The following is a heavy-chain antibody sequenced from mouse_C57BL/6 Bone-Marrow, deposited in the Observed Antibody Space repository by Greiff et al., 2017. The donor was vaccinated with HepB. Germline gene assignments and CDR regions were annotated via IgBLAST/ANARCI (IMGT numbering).Heavy chain of an antibody. CDR2: IWTGGGT. Sequence: VMLVESGPGLVAPSQSLSITCTVSGFSLTSYAISWVRQPPGKGLEWLGVIWTGGGTNYNSALKSRLSISKDNSKSQVFLKMNSLQTDDTARYYCARKGDYYGSSLNWYFDVWGTGTTVTVSS. J-gene: IGHJ1*03. CDR3: ARKGDYYGSSLNWYFDV. CDR1: GFSLTSYA. D-gene: IGHD1-1*01. V-gene: IGHV2-9-1*01.